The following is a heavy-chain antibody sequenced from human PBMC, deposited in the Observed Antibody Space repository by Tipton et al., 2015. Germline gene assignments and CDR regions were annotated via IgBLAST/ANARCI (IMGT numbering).Heavy chain of an antibody. Sequence: TLSLTCAVSAYSISSDYYWSWIRQPPGKGLEWIGYIYYSGSTNYNPSLKSRVTISVDTSKNQFSLKLSSVTAADTAVYYCARDPYVTPIDNWGQGTLVTVSS. V-gene: IGHV4-61*01. D-gene: IGHD2-21*02. CDR3: ARDPYVTPIDN. CDR1: AYSISSDYY. J-gene: IGHJ4*02. CDR2: IYYSGST.